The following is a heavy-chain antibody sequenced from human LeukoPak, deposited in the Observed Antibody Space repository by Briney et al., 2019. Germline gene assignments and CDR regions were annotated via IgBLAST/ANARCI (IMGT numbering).Heavy chain of an antibody. J-gene: IGHJ4*02. CDR1: GFTFSSYS. CDR2: ISSSSSYI. Sequence: GGSLRLSCAASGFTFSSYSMNWVRQAPGEGLEWVSSISSSSSYIYYADSVKGRFTISRDNAKNSLYLQMNSLRAEDTAVYYCARAPTGILTGFGGQGTLVTVSS. D-gene: IGHD3-9*01. CDR3: ARAPTGILTGF. V-gene: IGHV3-21*01.